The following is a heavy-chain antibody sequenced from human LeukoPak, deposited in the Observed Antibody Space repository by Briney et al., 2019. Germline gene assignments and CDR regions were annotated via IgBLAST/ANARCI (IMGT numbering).Heavy chain of an antibody. Sequence: SQTLSLTRTVSGGSISSGGYYWSWIRQHPGKGLEWIGYIYYSGSTYYNPSLKSRVTISVDTSKNQFSLKLSSVTAADTAVYYCARAAGYCSSTSCFLHNNWFDPWGQGTLVTVSS. J-gene: IGHJ5*02. D-gene: IGHD2-2*01. CDR2: IYYSGST. CDR1: GGSISSGGYY. V-gene: IGHV4-31*03. CDR3: ARAAGYCSSTSCFLHNNWFDP.